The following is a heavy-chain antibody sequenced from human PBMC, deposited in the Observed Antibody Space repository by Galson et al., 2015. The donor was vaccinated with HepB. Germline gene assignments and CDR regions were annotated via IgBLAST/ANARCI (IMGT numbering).Heavy chain of an antibody. CDR2: IYSGGST. V-gene: IGHV3-66*02. D-gene: IGHD3-9*01. Sequence: SLRLSCAASGFTVSSNYMSWVRQAPGKGLEWVSVIYSGGSTYYADSVKGRFTISRDNSKNTLYLQMNSLRAEDTAVYYCAREITILAGYFDLWGRGTLVTVSS. CDR1: GFTVSSNY. CDR3: AREITILAGYFDL. J-gene: IGHJ2*01.